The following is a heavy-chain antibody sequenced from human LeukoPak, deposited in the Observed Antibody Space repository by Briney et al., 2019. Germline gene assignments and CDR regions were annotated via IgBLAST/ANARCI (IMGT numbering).Heavy chain of an antibody. J-gene: IGHJ4*02. CDR2: IKKDGSEK. Sequence: PGGSLRLSCAASGFTFSSYWMSWVRQAPGKGLEWVANIKKDGSEKYYVDSVKGRFTISRDNAKNSLYLQMNSLRAGDTAVYYCAKDPGVVPAHYFDYWGQGTLVTVSS. V-gene: IGHV3-7*03. CDR3: AKDPGVVPAHYFDY. CDR1: GFTFSSYW. D-gene: IGHD2-2*01.